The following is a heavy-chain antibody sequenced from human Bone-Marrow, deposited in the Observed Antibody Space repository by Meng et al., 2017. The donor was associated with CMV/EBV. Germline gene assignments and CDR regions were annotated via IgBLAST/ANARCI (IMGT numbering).Heavy chain of an antibody. CDR1: GYTFTGYY. D-gene: IGHD1-7*01. CDR2: INPNSGGT. CDR3: ARGKGKLELLDAFDI. V-gene: IGHV1-2*02. Sequence: ASVKVSCKASGYTFTGYYMHWVRQAPGQGLEWMGWINPNSGGTNYAQKFQGRVTMTRDTSISTAYMELSRLRSEGTAVYYCARGKGKLELLDAFDIWGQGTMVTVSS. J-gene: IGHJ3*02.